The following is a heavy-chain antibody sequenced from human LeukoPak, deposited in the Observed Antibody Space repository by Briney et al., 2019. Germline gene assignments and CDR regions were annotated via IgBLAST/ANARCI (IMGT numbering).Heavy chain of an antibody. CDR1: GYTFTGYY. D-gene: IGHD7-27*01. Sequence: ASVKVSCKASGYTFTGYYMHWVRQAPGQGLEWMGRINPNSGGTNYAQKFQGRVTMTRDTSISTAYMELSRLRSEDTAVYYCARVLTGAWKYYYGMDVWGQGTTVTVSS. CDR3: ARVLTGAWKYYYGMDV. V-gene: IGHV1-2*06. CDR2: INPNSGGT. J-gene: IGHJ6*02.